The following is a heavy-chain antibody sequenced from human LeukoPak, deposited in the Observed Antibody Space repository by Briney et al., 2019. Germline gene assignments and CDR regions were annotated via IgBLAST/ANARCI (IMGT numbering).Heavy chain of an antibody. V-gene: IGHV3-7*01. D-gene: IGHD3-16*02. CDR1: GFSFTTYW. J-gene: IGHJ4*02. CDR3: ARDLATRQRTGLYDS. Sequence: GESLRLSCAASGFSFTTYWMSWVRQAPGKGLEWVANIKQDGTEKYYVDSVKGRFTISRDNAKNSLYLQMNSLRAEDTAVYYCARDLATRQRTGLYDSWGQGALVTVSS. CDR2: IKQDGTEK.